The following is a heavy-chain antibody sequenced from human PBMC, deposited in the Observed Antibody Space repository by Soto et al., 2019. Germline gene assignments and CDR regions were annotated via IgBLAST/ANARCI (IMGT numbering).Heavy chain of an antibody. J-gene: IGHJ6*02. Sequence: SETLSLTCSVSGASISSRDYYWGWIRQTPGKGLEWIGNIDYNGVTYYNPSLESRVTVSKDTSKNQFSLLLASVTAADTAVYYCARALVTDYNSRDYHYYFAMDVWGQGTSVTVSS. V-gene: IGHV4-39*01. D-gene: IGHD3-22*01. CDR1: GASISSRDYY. CDR3: ARALVTDYNSRDYHYYFAMDV. CDR2: IDYNGVT.